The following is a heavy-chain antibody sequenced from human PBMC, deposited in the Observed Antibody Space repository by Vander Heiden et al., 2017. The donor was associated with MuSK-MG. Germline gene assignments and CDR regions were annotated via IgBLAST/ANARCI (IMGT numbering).Heavy chain of an antibody. Sequence: EVQLLESGGGLVQPGGSLRLSCPASGFTFSSYPISWARQAPGKGLEWVSGISGSGDNTDDADSGKGRFTISRDNSKNTLYMKMSSLRVEDTAIDDCAKGRSYCDYWGQGTLVTVSS. CDR2: ISGSGDNT. CDR1: GFTFSSYP. CDR3: AKGRSYCDY. D-gene: IGHD3-10*01. V-gene: IGHV3-23*01. J-gene: IGHJ4*02.